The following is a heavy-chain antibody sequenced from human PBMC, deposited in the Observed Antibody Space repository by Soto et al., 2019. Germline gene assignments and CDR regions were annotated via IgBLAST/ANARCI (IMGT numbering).Heavy chain of an antibody. J-gene: IGHJ5*02. D-gene: IGHD5-12*01. Sequence: GGSLRLSCAASGFTFSDYYMSWIRQAPGKGLEWVSYISSSGSTIYYADSVKGRFTISRDNAKNSLYLQMNSLRAEDTAVYYCAREWLRLGTNWFDPWGQGTLVTVSS. CDR3: AREWLRLGTNWFDP. V-gene: IGHV3-11*01. CDR1: GFTFSDYY. CDR2: ISSSGSTI.